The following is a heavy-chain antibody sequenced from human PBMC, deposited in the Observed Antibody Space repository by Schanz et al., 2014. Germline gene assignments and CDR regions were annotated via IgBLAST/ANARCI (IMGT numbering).Heavy chain of an antibody. D-gene: IGHD6-13*01. Sequence: EVHLVESGGGLVQPGGSLRLSCAASGITFSSYSLNWVRQAPGKGPEWVANIKHDGSVKDYVDSVEGRFTISRDNAKRSLFLQMNSLRVEDTAVYFCVSQTGSPNYWGQGTLVTVSS. J-gene: IGHJ4*02. CDR1: GITFSSYS. V-gene: IGHV3-7*02. CDR3: VSQTGSPNY. CDR2: IKHDGSVK.